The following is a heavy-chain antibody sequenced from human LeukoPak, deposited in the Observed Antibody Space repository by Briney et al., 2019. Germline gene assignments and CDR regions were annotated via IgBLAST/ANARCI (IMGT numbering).Heavy chain of an antibody. CDR1: VYTFASYG. V-gene: IGHV1-18*01. J-gene: IGHJ6*03. D-gene: IGHD1-26*01. CDR2: SSAYNGNT. CDR3: ARDGGSYSYYYYMDV. Sequence: GASVKVSCKASVYTFASYGIIGVRQAPGQGLEWMGWSSAYNGNTNYAQKLQGRVTMTTDTPTSTAYMELRSLRSSDTAVYYCARDGGSYSYYYYMDVWGKGTTVTVS.